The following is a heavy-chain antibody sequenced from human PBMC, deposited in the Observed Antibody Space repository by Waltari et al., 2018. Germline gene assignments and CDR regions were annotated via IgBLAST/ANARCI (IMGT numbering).Heavy chain of an antibody. D-gene: IGHD2-15*01. V-gene: IGHV3-30-3*01. Sequence: QVQLVESGGGVVQPGRSLRLSCAASGFTFSSYAMHWVSQAPGKGREWVAVISYDGSNKYYADSVKGRFTISRDNSKNTLYLQMNSLRAEDTAVYYCAGGYCSGGSCYSLGFDYWGQGTLVTVSS. CDR1: GFTFSSYA. CDR3: AGGYCSGGSCYSLGFDY. J-gene: IGHJ4*02. CDR2: ISYDGSNK.